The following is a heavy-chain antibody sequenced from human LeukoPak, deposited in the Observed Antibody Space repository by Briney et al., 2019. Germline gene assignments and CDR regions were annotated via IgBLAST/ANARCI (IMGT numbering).Heavy chain of an antibody. CDR3: ARRGVVPAARRQFDY. CDR2: IRYDGSNK. J-gene: IGHJ4*02. D-gene: IGHD2-2*01. Sequence: GGXLXXSCTASGFTFSSYGMHWVRQAPGKGLEWVAFIRYDGSNKYYADSVKGRFTISRDNSKNTLYLQMNSLRAEDTAVYYCARRGVVPAARRQFDYWGQGTLVTVSS. V-gene: IGHV3-30*02. CDR1: GFTFSSYG.